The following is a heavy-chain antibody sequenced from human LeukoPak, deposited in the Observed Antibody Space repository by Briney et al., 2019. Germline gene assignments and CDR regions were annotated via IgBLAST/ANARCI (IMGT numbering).Heavy chain of an antibody. CDR1: GGSISSYY. CDR2: IYYSGST. CDR3: AGDPGGSYYRYFDY. Sequence: SETLSLTCTVSGGSISSYYWSWIRQPPGKGLEWIGYIYYSGSTNYNPSLKSRVTISVDTSKNQFSLKLSSVTAADTAVYYCAGDPGGSYYRYFDYWGQGTLITVSS. J-gene: IGHJ4*02. V-gene: IGHV4-59*01. D-gene: IGHD1-26*01.